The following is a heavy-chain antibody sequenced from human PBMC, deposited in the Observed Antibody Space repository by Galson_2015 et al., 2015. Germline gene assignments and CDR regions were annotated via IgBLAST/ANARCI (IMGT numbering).Heavy chain of an antibody. CDR2: FDPEDGEA. CDR3: ATDLGCGNGVRSP. Sequence: SVKVSCKVSGYTLTELSMHWVRQAPGKGLEWMGGFDPEDGEAIYAQKFQGRVTMTEDTSTDTAYMELSSLRSEDTAVYYCATDLGCGNGVRSPWGQGTLVTVSS. D-gene: IGHD2-8*01. V-gene: IGHV1-24*01. J-gene: IGHJ5*02. CDR1: GYTLTELS.